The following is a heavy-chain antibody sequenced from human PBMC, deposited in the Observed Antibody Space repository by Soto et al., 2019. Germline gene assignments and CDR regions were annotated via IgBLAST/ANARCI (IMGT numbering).Heavy chain of an antibody. Sequence: SETLSLTCTVSADSISNSYWNWIRQPPGKGLEYIGYIYYTGSTDYNPSLKSRVTISGDATKKQFSLTLTSVTAADTAMYYCARGPDDTYSLDYWGHRILVTVSS. J-gene: IGHJ4*01. CDR1: ADSISNSY. D-gene: IGHD3-22*01. CDR2: IYYTGST. CDR3: ARGPDDTYSLDY. V-gene: IGHV4-59*01.